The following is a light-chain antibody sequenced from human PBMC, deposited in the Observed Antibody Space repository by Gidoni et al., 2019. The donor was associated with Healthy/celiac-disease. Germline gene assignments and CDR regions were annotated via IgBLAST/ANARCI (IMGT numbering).Light chain of an antibody. CDR1: QSICSY. CDR2: AAS. V-gene: IGKV1-39*01. Sequence: DIQMTQSPSSLSASVGDRVTITCRASQSICSYLNWYQQKPGKAPKLLIYAASSLQSGVPSRFSGSGSGTDFTLTISSLQPEDFATYYCQQSYSTPWTFXXXTKVEIK. J-gene: IGKJ1*01. CDR3: QQSYSTPWT.